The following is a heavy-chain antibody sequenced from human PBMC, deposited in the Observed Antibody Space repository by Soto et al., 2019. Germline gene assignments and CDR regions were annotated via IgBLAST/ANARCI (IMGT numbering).Heavy chain of an antibody. D-gene: IGHD6-13*01. CDR1: GFTFSSYE. Sequence: GGSLRLSCAASGFTFSSYEMNWVRQAPGKGLEWVSYISSSGSTIYYADSVKGRFTISRDNAKNSLYLQMNSLRAEDTAVYYCARESYSALAAAGFDYWGQGTLVTVSS. CDR3: ARESYSALAAAGFDY. J-gene: IGHJ4*02. CDR2: ISSSGSTI. V-gene: IGHV3-48*03.